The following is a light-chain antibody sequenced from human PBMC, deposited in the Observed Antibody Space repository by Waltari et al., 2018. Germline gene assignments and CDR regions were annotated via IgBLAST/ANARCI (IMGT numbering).Light chain of an antibody. V-gene: IGLV2-8*01. CDR3: SSYAGSNNFV. Sequence: QSALTQPPSASGSPGQSVTISCPGTSRDDGGYNYVSWYQQPPGKAPKLMIYEVSKRPSGVPDRFSGSKSGNTASLTVSGLQAEDEADYYCSSYAGSNNFVFGTGTKVTVL. J-gene: IGLJ1*01. CDR1: SRDDGGYNY. CDR2: EVS.